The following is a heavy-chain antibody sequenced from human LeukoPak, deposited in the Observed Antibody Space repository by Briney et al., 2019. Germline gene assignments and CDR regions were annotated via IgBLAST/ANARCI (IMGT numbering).Heavy chain of an antibody. J-gene: IGHJ4*02. V-gene: IGHV3-23*01. CDR1: GFTFSSYA. CDR3: AKDRYNTAMVSFDY. Sequence: GGSLRLSCAASGFTFSSYAMSWVRQAPGKGLEWVSAISGSGGSTYYADSVKGRFTIFRDNSKNTLYLQMNSLRAEDTALYYCAKDRYNTAMVSFDYWGQGTLVTVSS. CDR2: ISGSGGST. D-gene: IGHD5-18*01.